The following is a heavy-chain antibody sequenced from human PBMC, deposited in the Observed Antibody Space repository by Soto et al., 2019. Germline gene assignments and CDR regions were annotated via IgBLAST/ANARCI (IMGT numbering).Heavy chain of an antibody. V-gene: IGHV5-51*01. CDR2: IHPDDSDS. CDR1: GDSFSNKW. D-gene: IGHD5-12*01. CDR3: ARLSGYSSGYYYGIDV. J-gene: IGHJ6*02. Sequence: PGESLKISCKGSGDSFSNKWIGWVGQMPGKGLEWMGIIHPDDSDSRYTPSFQGQVTISADRSISTTYLQWATLKASDTATYYCARLSGYSSGYYYGIDVWGQGTTVTVYS.